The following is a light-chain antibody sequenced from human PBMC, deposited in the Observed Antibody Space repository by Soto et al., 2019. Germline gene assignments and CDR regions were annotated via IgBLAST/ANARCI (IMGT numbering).Light chain of an antibody. CDR2: DVA. CDR3: VSYSSSTTYV. J-gene: IGLJ1*01. V-gene: IGLV2-14*03. Sequence: QSALAQPASVSDSPGQSITISCTGTSSDAGGSNFVSWYRQHPGKPPKLIIYDVANRPSGVSNRFSGSKSGRTASLIISRLQTEDEADYYCVSYSSSTTYVFGTGTKVTVL. CDR1: SSDAGGSNF.